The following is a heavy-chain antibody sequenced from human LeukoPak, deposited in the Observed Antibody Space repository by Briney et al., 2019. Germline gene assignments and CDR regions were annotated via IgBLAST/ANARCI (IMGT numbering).Heavy chain of an antibody. CDR1: GGSISSSSYY. D-gene: IGHD3-10*01. CDR2: IYYSGST. Sequence: SETLSLTCTVSGGSISSSSYYWGWIRQPPGKGLEWIGSIYYSGSTYYNPSLKSRVTISVDTSKNQFSLKLSSVTAADAAVYYCARGGTLVRGVNKVEDLDFWGQGTLLTVSS. J-gene: IGHJ4*02. V-gene: IGHV4-39*01. CDR3: ARGGTLVRGVNKVEDLDF.